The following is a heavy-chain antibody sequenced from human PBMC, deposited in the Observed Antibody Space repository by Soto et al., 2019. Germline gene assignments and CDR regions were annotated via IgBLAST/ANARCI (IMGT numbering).Heavy chain of an antibody. V-gene: IGHV1-18*01. CDR1: GYIFNSFG. CDR2: ISAYNGNT. J-gene: IGHJ4*02. D-gene: IGHD4-17*01. CDR3: ARRWTTGEIDY. Sequence: QVQLVQSGGEVKKPGAAVKVSCKASGYIFNSFGISLVRQAPGQGLERMGWISAYNGNTKYSQNLHGRVTMNTDTSTSTAYMELRSLSSDDTDVYYCARRWTTGEIDYWGQGPLVTVSS.